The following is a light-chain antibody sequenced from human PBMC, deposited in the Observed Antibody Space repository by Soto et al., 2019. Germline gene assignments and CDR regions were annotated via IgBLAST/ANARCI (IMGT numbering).Light chain of an antibody. J-gene: IGLJ2*01. CDR2: EDK. CDR1: SGSIGSNY. V-gene: IGLV6-57*04. Sequence: NFMLTQPHSVSESPGKTVTISCTRSSGSIGSNYVQWYQQRPGSAPTTVIYEDKQRPSGVPDRFSGSTDGSSNSASLTISGLQTGDEADYYCQSYDSSSVVFGGGTKLTVL. CDR3: QSYDSSSVV.